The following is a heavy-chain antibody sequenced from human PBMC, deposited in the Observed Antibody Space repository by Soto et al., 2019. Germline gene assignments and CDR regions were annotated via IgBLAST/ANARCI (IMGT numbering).Heavy chain of an antibody. CDR3: AKVVAAAGTALYFQH. V-gene: IGHV3-53*01. J-gene: IGHJ1*01. CDR2: IYSGGST. CDR1: GFTVSSNY. D-gene: IGHD6-13*01. Sequence: VGSLRLSCSASGFTVSSNYMSWVREAPGKGLEWVSVIYSGGSTYYADSVKGRFTISRDNSKNTLYLQMNSLRAEDTAVYYCAKVVAAAGTALYFQHWGQGTLVTVSS.